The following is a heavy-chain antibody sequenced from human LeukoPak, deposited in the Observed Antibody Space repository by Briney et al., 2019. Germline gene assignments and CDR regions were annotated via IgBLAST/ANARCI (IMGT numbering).Heavy chain of an antibody. Sequence: PSETLSLTCTVSGGSISSSSYYWGWIRQPPGKGLEWIGSIYYSGSTYYNPSLKRRVTISVDTSKNQFSLKLSSVTAADTAVYYCARGLTRYSSSWYDVNWFDPWGQGTLVTVSS. CDR1: GGSISSSSYY. V-gene: IGHV4-39*01. CDR2: IYYSGST. D-gene: IGHD6-13*01. CDR3: ARGLTRYSSSWYDVNWFDP. J-gene: IGHJ5*02.